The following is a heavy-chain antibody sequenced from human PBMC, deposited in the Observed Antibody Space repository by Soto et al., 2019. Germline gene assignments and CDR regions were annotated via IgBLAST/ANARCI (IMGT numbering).Heavy chain of an antibody. V-gene: IGHV1-46*01. J-gene: IGHJ4*02. CDR2: INPSGGST. D-gene: IGHD3-22*01. CDR1: GYTFTSSY. CDR3: ARDSYDSSGYYYGLPGC. Sequence: ASVKVSCKASGYTFTSSYMHWVRQAPGQGLEWMGIINPSGGSTSYAQKFQGRVTMTRDTSTSTVYMELSSLRSEDTAVYYCARDSYDSSGYYYGLPGCRGQGTLVTGSS.